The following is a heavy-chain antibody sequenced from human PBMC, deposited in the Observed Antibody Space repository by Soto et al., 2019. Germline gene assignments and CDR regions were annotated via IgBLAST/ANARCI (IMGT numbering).Heavy chain of an antibody. CDR3: AKARITGTTTPLDY. CDR2: FYIGGNT. J-gene: IGHJ4*02. Sequence: GGSLRLSCAASGFTVSSNYMTWVRQAPGKGLEWVSIFYIGGNTYYADSVKGRFTISRDNSKNTLYLQMNSLRAEDTAVYYCAKARITGTTTPLDYWGQGTLVTVSS. D-gene: IGHD1-7*01. CDR1: GFTVSSNY. V-gene: IGHV3-53*01.